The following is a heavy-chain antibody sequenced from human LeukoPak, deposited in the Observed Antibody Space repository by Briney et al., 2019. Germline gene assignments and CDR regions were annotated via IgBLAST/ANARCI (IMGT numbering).Heavy chain of an antibody. V-gene: IGHV3-30-3*01. CDR2: ISYGGSNK. CDR3: ARVPVLRFLEWLLFY. J-gene: IGHJ4*02. D-gene: IGHD3-3*01. CDR1: GSTFSSYA. Sequence: GGSLRLSCAASGSTFSSYAMHWVRQAPGKGLEWVAVISYGGSNKYYADSVKGRFTISRDNSKNTLYLQMNSLRAEDTAVYYCARVPVLRFLEWLLFYWGQGTLVTVSS.